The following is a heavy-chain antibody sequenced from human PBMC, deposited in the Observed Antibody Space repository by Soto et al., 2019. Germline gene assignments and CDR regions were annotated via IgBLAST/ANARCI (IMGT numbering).Heavy chain of an antibody. D-gene: IGHD2-15*01. CDR1: GYTFTSYY. CDR3: AREYCSGGSCFYYFDY. V-gene: IGHV1-46*01. CDR2: INSSGGNT. J-gene: IGHJ4*02. Sequence: ASVKVSCKASGYTFTSYYMHWVRQAPGQGLEWMGIINSSGGNTTYAQKFQGRVTMTRDTSTGTVYMDVSSLRSEDTAVYYCAREYCSGGSCFYYFDYWGQGTLVTVSS.